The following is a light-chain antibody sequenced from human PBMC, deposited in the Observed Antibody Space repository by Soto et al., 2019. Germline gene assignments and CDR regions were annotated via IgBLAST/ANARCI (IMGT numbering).Light chain of an antibody. CDR3: SSYAGSNNLGV. Sequence: QSALAQPPSASGSRGQSVTISCTGTSSDGGGYNYVSWYQQHPGKAPKLMIYEVSKRPSGVPDRFSGSKSGNTASLTVSGLQAEDEADYYCSSYAGSNNLGVFGTGTKVTVL. J-gene: IGLJ1*01. V-gene: IGLV2-8*01. CDR2: EVS. CDR1: SSDGGGYNY.